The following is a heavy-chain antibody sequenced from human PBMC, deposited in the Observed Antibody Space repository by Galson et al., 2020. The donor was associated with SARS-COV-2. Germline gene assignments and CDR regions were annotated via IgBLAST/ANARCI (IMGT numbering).Heavy chain of an antibody. V-gene: IGHV4-59*01. D-gene: IGHD6-19*01. Sequence: SETLSLTCTVSGGSISSYYRSWVRQPPGKGLEWIGYTSYSGSTNYNPSVKSRVTISVDTSKNQFSLKMSSVTAADTAVYYCARMYSSGWYGQEFQHWGQGTLVTVSS. CDR3: ARMYSSGWYGQEFQH. CDR1: GGSISSYY. J-gene: IGHJ1*01. CDR2: TSYSGST.